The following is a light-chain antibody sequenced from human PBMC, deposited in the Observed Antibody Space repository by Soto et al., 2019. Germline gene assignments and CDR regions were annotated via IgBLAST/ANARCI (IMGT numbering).Light chain of an antibody. Sequence: QSVLTQPASVSGSPGQSITISCTGTSSDVGSYKYVSWYQQHPGKAPKLMIYEVSNRPSGVSNRFSGSKSGSTASLTISGLHAEDEADYFCSSYTTTTTYVFGTGTKLTVL. CDR3: SSYTTTTTYV. J-gene: IGLJ1*01. CDR1: SSDVGSYKY. CDR2: EVS. V-gene: IGLV2-14*01.